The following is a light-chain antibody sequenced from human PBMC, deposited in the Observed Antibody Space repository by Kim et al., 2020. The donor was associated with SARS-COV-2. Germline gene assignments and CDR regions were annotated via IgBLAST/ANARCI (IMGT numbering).Light chain of an antibody. Sequence: IRMTQSPSSFSASTGDRVTIACRASQGISSHLAWYQQKPGKAPKLLLYAASSLQSGVPSRFSGSGSGTDFTLTISSLQSEDFATYYCQQYYNYPRTFGQGTKLEI. J-gene: IGKJ2*01. CDR1: QGISSH. V-gene: IGKV1-8*01. CDR3: QQYYNYPRT. CDR2: AAS.